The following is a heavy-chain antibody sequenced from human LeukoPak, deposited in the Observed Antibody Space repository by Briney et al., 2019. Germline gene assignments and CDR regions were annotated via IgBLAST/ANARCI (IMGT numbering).Heavy chain of an antibody. V-gene: IGHV1-69*05. J-gene: IGHJ5*02. Sequence: GASVKVSCKASGGTFSSYAISWVRQAPGQGLEWMGGIIPIFGTANYAQKFPGRVTITTDESTSTAYMELSSLRSEDTALYYCARGGDCSSTSCYDNWFDPWGQGTLVTVSS. CDR2: IIPIFGTA. CDR3: ARGGDCSSTSCYDNWFDP. CDR1: GGTFSSYA. D-gene: IGHD2-2*01.